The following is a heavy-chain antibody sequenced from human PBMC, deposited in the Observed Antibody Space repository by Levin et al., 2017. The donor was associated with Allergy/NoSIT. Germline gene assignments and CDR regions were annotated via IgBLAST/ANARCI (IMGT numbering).Heavy chain of an antibody. J-gene: IGHJ4*02. V-gene: IGHV1-69*01. CDR2: IIPIFGTA. CDR3: ARGGAADTEYYFDY. D-gene: IGHD6-13*01. Sequence: PGGSLRLSCKASGGTFSSYAISWVRQAPGQGLEWMGGIIPIFGTANYAQKFQGRVTITADESTSTAYMELSSLRSEDTAVYYCARGGAADTEYYFDYWGQGTLVTVSS. CDR1: GGTFSSYA.